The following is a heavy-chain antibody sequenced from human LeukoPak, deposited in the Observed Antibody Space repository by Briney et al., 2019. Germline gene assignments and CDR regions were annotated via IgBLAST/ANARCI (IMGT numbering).Heavy chain of an antibody. Sequence: SETLSLTCTVSGGSISSGDYYWSWIRQPPGKGLEWIGYIYYSGSTNYNPSLKSRVTISIDTSKNQFSLKLSSVTAADTAVYYCARVGATGYWGQGTLVTVSS. D-gene: IGHD1-26*01. CDR1: GGSISSGDYY. V-gene: IGHV4-61*08. CDR2: IYYSGST. CDR3: ARVGATGY. J-gene: IGHJ4*02.